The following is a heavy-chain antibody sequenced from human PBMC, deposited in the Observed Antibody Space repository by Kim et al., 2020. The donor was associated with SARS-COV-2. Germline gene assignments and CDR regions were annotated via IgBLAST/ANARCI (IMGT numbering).Heavy chain of an antibody. D-gene: IGHD2-21*02. CDR3: ARVSANDCGGDCSVFDY. V-gene: IGHV4-61*01. CDR2: IYYSGST. Sequence: SETLSLTCTVSGGSVSSGSYYWSWIRQPPGKGLEWIGYIYYSGSTNYNPSLKSRVTISVDTSKNQFSLKLSSVTAADTAVYYCARVSANDCGGDCSVFDYWGQGTLVTVSS. CDR1: GGSVSSGSYY. J-gene: IGHJ4*02.